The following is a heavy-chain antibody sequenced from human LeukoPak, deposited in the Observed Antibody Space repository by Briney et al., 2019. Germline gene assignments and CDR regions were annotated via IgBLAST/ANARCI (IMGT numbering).Heavy chain of an antibody. D-gene: IGHD3-10*01. Sequence: GGSLRLSCAASGFTFSSYGMHWVRQAPGKGLEWVAVISYDGSNKYYADSVKGRFTISRDNSKNTLYLQMNSLRAEDTAVYYCARGLVVPMVRGVLGIGNGYDYWGQGTLVTVSS. J-gene: IGHJ4*02. V-gene: IGHV3-30*03. CDR1: GFTFSSYG. CDR3: ARGLVVPMVRGVLGIGNGYDY. CDR2: ISYDGSNK.